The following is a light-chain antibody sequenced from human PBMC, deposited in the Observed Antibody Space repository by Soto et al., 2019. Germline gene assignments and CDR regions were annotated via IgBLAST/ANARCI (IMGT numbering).Light chain of an antibody. Sequence: QSALTQPASVSGSPGQSITISCNGTSSDIGSYNLVSWYQQHPGKAPKLMIYEGSKRPSGVSNRFSGSKSGNTASLTISGLQADDEADYYCCSFAGSATIFGGGTQLTVL. CDR2: EGS. J-gene: IGLJ2*01. CDR3: CSFAGSATI. CDR1: SSDIGSYNL. V-gene: IGLV2-23*01.